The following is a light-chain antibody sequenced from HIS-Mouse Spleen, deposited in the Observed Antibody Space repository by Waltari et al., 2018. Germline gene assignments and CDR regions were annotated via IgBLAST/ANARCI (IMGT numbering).Light chain of an antibody. CDR1: QCISSW. J-gene: IGKJ1*01. CDR3: QQYNSYPWT. CDR2: KAY. V-gene: IGKV1-5*03. Sequence: DMQMTQSPSTLSASVGERVTITCRASQCISSWLAWYQQKPGKAPKLLIYKAYSLEIGVPSRFSGSGSGTEFTLTISSLQPDDFATYYCQQYNSYPWTFGQGTKVEIK.